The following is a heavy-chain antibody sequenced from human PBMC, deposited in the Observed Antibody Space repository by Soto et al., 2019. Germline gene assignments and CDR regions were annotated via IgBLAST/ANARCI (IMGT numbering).Heavy chain of an antibody. V-gene: IGHV4-39*01. D-gene: IGHD5-18*01. CDR2: IYYNGST. CDR3: AGFRLDTAMVTLPPLGLGTLDY. CDR1: GGSISSSSYY. Sequence: SETLSLTCTVSGGSISSSSYYWGWIRQPPGKGLEWIGSIYYNGSTYYNPSLKSRVTISVDTSKNQFSLKLSSVTAADTAVYYCAGFRLDTAMVTLPPLGLGTLDYWGQGTLVTVSS. J-gene: IGHJ4*02.